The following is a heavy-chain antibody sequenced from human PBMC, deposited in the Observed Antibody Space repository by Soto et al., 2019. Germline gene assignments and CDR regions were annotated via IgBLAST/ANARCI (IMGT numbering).Heavy chain of an antibody. D-gene: IGHD5-12*01. J-gene: IGHJ4*02. CDR3: VKSRGGNNFDFFD. CDR1: GFTFSSYA. Sequence: GGSLRLSCSASGFTFSSYAMHWVRQAPGKGLEYVSGVRGNGDPPFYADSVKGRFTVSRDNSKNTLYLQMSSLSADDTAVDYCVKSRGGNNFDFFDWGQGALVTVSS. V-gene: IGHV3-64D*06. CDR2: VRGNGDPP.